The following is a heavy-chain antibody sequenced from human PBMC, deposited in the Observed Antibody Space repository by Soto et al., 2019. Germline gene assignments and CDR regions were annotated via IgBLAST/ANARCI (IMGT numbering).Heavy chain of an antibody. Sequence: EVHLLESGGGLVQPGGSLRLSCAASGFTISSYAMSWVRQAPGKGLEWVSAITGSGGTTYYADSVKGRFNISRDNSKTTLYLKMDSLRAEDTAVYFCASVAFGAYIPHVAYWGQGTLVTVSS. CDR3: ASVAFGAYIPHVAY. J-gene: IGHJ4*02. CDR1: GFTISSYA. CDR2: ITGSGGTT. D-gene: IGHD4-17*01. V-gene: IGHV3-23*01.